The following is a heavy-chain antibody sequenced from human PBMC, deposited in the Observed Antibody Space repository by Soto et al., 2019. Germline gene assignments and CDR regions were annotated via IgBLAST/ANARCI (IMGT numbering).Heavy chain of an antibody. CDR1: GGSISSGSYY. J-gene: IGHJ4*02. CDR3: SRLTGYCSGGSCYSGSHFDY. V-gene: IGHV4-39*01. D-gene: IGHD2-15*01. CDR2: MYYSGST. Sequence: QLQLQESGPGLVKPSETLSLTCTVSGGSISSGSYYWGWTRQPPGKGLEFIGSMYYSGSTFYNPSLKSRVTISVDTSRNQASLRLSSVTAADTAVYYCSRLTGYCSGGSCYSGSHFDYWGQGILVTVSS.